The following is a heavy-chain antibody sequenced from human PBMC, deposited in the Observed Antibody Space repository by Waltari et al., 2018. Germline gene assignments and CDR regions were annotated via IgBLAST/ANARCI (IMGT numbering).Heavy chain of an antibody. J-gene: IGHJ6*03. V-gene: IGHV4-38-2*01. CDR3: ARGEPQDYYYYYMDV. CDR1: GYSISSGYY. D-gene: IGHD1-26*01. Sequence: QVQLQESGPGLVKPSETLSLTCAVSGYSISSGYYWGWIRPPPGKGLEWLGSIYHSGSTYYNPSLKSRVTISVDTSKNQFSLKLSSVTAADTAVYYCARGEPQDYYYYYMDVWGKGTTVTVSS. CDR2: IYHSGST.